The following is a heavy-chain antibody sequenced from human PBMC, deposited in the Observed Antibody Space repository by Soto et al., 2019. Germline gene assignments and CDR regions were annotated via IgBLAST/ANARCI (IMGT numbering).Heavy chain of an antibody. D-gene: IGHD2-15*01. J-gene: IGHJ3*02. CDR3: ARVGAPAYCSGGSCYSYAFDI. CDR1: GGSISSYY. Sequence: SETLSLTCTVSGGSISSYYWSWIRQPPGKGLEWIGYIYYSGSTNYNPSLKSRVTISVDTSKNQFSLKLSSVTAADTAVYYCARVGAPAYCSGGSCYSYAFDIWGQGTMVTVSS. CDR2: IYYSGST. V-gene: IGHV4-59*01.